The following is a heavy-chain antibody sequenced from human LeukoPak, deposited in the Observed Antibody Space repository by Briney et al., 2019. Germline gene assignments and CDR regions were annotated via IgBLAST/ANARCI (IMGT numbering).Heavy chain of an antibody. CDR2: IYDSGST. J-gene: IGHJ5*02. Sequence: SETLSLTCTVSGGSISSYCWSWIRQPPGKGLEWIGYIYDSGSTNYNPSLKSRVTISVDTSKNQFSLKLSSVTAADTAVYYCARLSDWFDPWGQGTLVTVSS. V-gene: IGHV4-59*01. CDR3: ARLSDWFDP. CDR1: GGSISSYC.